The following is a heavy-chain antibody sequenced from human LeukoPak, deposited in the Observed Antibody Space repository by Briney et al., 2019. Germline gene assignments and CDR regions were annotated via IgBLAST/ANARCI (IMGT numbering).Heavy chain of an antibody. D-gene: IGHD6-19*01. Sequence: ASVKVSCKASGFTFTSSAMQWVRQARGPRLEWIGWIVVGSGNINYAQKFQERVTITRDMSTSTAYMELSSLRSEDTAVYYCAATVAVAGTFDYWGQGTLVTVSS. J-gene: IGHJ4*02. CDR2: IVVGSGNI. CDR3: AATVAVAGTFDY. V-gene: IGHV1-58*02. CDR1: GFTFTSSA.